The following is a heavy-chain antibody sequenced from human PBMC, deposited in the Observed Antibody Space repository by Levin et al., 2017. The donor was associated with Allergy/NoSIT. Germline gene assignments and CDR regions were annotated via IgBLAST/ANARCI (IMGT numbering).Heavy chain of an antibody. CDR2: LFHSGTT. Sequence: ASETLSLTCSVSGGSISTSSYYWGWIRQPPGKGLEWIGSLFHSGTTYYNPSLKSRAIISVDTSKNLFSLNLSSVTAADTAVYYCARPTIAAAGWDYYGVDVWGQGTTVTVSS. D-gene: IGHD6-13*01. CDR3: ARPTIAAAGWDYYGVDV. CDR1: GGSISTSSYY. J-gene: IGHJ6*02. V-gene: IGHV4-39*01.